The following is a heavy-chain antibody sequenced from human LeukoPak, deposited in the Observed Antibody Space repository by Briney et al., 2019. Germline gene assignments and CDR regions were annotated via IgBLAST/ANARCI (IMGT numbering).Heavy chain of an antibody. Sequence: GSLRLSCSVSGGSISSDYWSWIRQPADKGLEWIGRIYSSGSTDYNPSLKSRVTMSLDTSKNQFSLNLSSVTAADTAVYYCAKVDRHYIGHAFDIWGQGRMVTVSP. V-gene: IGHV4-4*07. D-gene: IGHD4-11*01. J-gene: IGHJ3*02. CDR3: AKVDRHYIGHAFDI. CDR2: IYSSGST. CDR1: GGSISSDY.